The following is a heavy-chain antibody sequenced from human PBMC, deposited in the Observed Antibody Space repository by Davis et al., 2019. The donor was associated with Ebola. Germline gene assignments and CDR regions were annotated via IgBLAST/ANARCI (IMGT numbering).Heavy chain of an antibody. CDR2: ISSSSSTT. J-gene: IGHJ4*02. D-gene: IGHD2-8*02. CDR3: AKDRGYCTGGVCYTQYYFDY. V-gene: IGHV3-48*01. CDR1: GFTFSSYS. Sequence: GGSLRLSCAASGFTFSSYSMNWVRQAPGKGLEWVSYISSSSSTTYYADSVKGRFTISRDNSKNTLYLQMNSLRAEDTAVYYCAKDRGYCTGGVCYTQYYFDYWGQGTLVTVSS.